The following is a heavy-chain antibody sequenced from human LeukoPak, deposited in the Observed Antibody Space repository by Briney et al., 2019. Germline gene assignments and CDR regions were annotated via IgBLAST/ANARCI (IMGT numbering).Heavy chain of an antibody. Sequence: ASVKVSCKASGYTFTSYAMHWARQAPGQRLEWMGWINAGNGNTKYSQKFQGRVTITRDTSASTAYMELSSLRSEDTAVYYCARVNGSGSYYNQQGPFDPWGQGTLVTVSS. CDR3: ARVNGSGSYYNQQGPFDP. CDR2: INAGNGNT. V-gene: IGHV1-3*01. CDR1: GYTFTSYA. D-gene: IGHD3-10*01. J-gene: IGHJ5*02.